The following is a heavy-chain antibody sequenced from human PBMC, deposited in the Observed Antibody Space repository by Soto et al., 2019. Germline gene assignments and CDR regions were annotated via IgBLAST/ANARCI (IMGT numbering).Heavy chain of an antibody. CDR1: GFTFDDYA. Sequence: GGSLRLSCAASGFTFDDYAMRWVRQAPGKGLEWVSGISWNSGSIGYADSVKGRFTISRDNAKKSLYLQMNSLRAEDTALYYCASGRGYDILTGYYPYFDYWGQGTLVTVSS. J-gene: IGHJ4*02. CDR3: ASGRGYDILTGYYPYFDY. CDR2: ISWNSGSI. D-gene: IGHD3-9*01. V-gene: IGHV3-9*01.